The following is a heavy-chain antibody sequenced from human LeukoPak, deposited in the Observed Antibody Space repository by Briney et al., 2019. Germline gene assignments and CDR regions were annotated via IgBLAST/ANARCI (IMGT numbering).Heavy chain of an antibody. CDR1: GFTFSTYW. J-gene: IGHJ4*02. V-gene: IGHV3-7*01. CDR2: MKRDGSEI. D-gene: IGHD3-22*01. Sequence: GGSLRLSCSASGFTFSTYWTSWVRQAPGKGLEWVANMKRDGSEIYYVDSVKGRFTISRDNAKNSLYLQMNSLRAEDTAVYYCASYDSSGYYPPSDYWGQGTLVTVSS. CDR3: ASYDSSGYYPPSDY.